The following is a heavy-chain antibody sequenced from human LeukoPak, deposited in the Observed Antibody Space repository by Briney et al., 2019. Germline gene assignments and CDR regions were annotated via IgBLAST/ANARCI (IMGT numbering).Heavy chain of an antibody. CDR3: ARTRYSYGFHY. Sequence: KPSETLSLTCTVSGGSISSSSYYWGWIRQPPGKGLEWIGSIYYSGSTYYNPSLKSRVTISVDTSKNQFSLKLSSVTAADMAVYYCARTRYSYGFHYWGQGTLVTVSS. V-gene: IGHV4-39*07. CDR1: GGSISSSSYY. J-gene: IGHJ4*02. D-gene: IGHD5-18*01. CDR2: IYYSGST.